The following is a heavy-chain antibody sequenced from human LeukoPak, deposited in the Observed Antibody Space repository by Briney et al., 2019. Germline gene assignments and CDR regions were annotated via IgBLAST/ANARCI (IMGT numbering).Heavy chain of an antibody. CDR2: ISAYNGNT. V-gene: IGHV1-18*01. J-gene: IGHJ4*02. CDR1: VYTFTSYG. CDR3: ARDYRYCSGGSCYSGY. D-gene: IGHD2-15*01. Sequence: ASVTVSFTSSVYTFTSYGISWVRQAPGQGLEWMGWISAYNGNTNYAQKLQGRVTMTTDTSTSTAYMELRSLRSDDTAVYYCARDYRYCSGGSCYSGYWGQGTLVTVSS.